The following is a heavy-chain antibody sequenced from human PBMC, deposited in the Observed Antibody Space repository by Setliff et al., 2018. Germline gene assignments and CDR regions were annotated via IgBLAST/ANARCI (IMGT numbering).Heavy chain of an antibody. J-gene: IGHJ1*01. V-gene: IGHV4-31*03. CDR2: IYYSGST. D-gene: IGHD6-19*01. CDR3: AREQSSSGWYGYFQH. CDR1: GGSISSGGYY. Sequence: PSETLSLTCTVSGGSISSGGYYWSWIRQHPGKVLEWIGYIYYSGSTDYNPSLESRVTISVDTSKNQFSLKLSSVTAADTAVYYCAREQSSSGWYGYFQHWGQGTLVTVSS.